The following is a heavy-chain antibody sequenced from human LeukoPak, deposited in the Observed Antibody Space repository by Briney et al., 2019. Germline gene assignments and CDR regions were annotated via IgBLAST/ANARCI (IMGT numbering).Heavy chain of an antibody. Sequence: PSETLSLTCTVSGGSISSGGYYWSWIRQHPGKGPEWIGYIYYNGSTYYNPSLKSRVTISVDTSKNQFSLKLSSVTAADTAVYYCARDDGLGGMDVWGQGTTVTVSS. J-gene: IGHJ6*02. CDR3: ARDDGLGGMDV. D-gene: IGHD3-10*01. V-gene: IGHV4-31*03. CDR1: GGSISSGGYY. CDR2: IYYNGST.